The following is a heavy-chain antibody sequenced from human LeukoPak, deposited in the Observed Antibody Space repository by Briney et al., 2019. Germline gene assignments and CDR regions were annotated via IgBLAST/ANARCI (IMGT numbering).Heavy chain of an antibody. Sequence: SETLSLTCTVSGGSISSGGYYWSWIRQHPGKGLEWIGYIYYSGSTYYNPSPKSGVTISVDTSKNQFSLKLSSVTAADTAVYYCARGVDIVVVPAAGWIDYWGQGTLVTVSS. D-gene: IGHD2-2*03. CDR3: ARGVDIVVVPAAGWIDY. V-gene: IGHV4-31*03. J-gene: IGHJ4*02. CDR2: IYYSGST. CDR1: GGSISSGGYY.